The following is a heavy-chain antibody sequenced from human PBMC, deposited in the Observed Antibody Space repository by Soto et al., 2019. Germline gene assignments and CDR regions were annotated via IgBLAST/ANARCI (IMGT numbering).Heavy chain of an antibody. Sequence: QVQLVQSGAEVKKPGASVKVSCKASGYTFTSYDINWVRQATGQGLEWIGWMSPKTGNTGYAQNFQGRVTMTRNPPISTAYMELGSLTSEDAAIYDCARGPPVWGFDLWGQGTLVPGSS. CDR3: ARGPPVWGFDL. CDR1: GYTFTSYD. J-gene: IGHJ4*02. CDR2: MSPKTGNT. V-gene: IGHV1-8*01. D-gene: IGHD7-27*01.